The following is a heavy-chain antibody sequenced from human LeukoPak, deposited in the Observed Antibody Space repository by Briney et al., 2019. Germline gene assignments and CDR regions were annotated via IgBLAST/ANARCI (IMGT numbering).Heavy chain of an antibody. CDR3: ARGGRGYYDSSGYPDDY. Sequence: ASVKVSCKASGYTFTSYAMHWVRQAPGQRLEWMGWINAGNGNTKYSQKFQGRVTITRDTSASTAYMELSSLRSEDTAVYYCARGGRGYYDSSGYPDDYWGQGTLVTVSS. CDR2: INAGNGNT. CDR1: GYTFTSYA. J-gene: IGHJ4*02. V-gene: IGHV1-3*01. D-gene: IGHD3-22*01.